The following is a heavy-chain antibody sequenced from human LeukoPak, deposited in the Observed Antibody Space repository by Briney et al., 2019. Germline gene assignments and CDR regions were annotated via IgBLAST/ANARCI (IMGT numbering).Heavy chain of an antibody. D-gene: IGHD1-14*01. Sequence: SETLSLTCTVSGGSVSSGSYYWSWIRQPPGKGLEWIGYIYYSGSTNYNPSLKSRVTISVDTSKNQFSLKLSSVTAADTAVYYCARDSEGEPFDPWGQGTLVTVSS. J-gene: IGHJ5*02. V-gene: IGHV4-61*01. CDR1: GGSVSSGSYY. CDR2: IYYSGST. CDR3: ARDSEGEPFDP.